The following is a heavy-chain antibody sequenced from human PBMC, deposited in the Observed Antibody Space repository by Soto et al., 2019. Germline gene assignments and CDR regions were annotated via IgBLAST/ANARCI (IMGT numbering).Heavy chain of an antibody. J-gene: IGHJ4*02. CDR1: GGTFSSYA. CDR3: ASALGITGTTTQFDY. CDR2: IIPIFGTA. D-gene: IGHD1-7*01. Sequence: SVKVSCKASGGTFSSYAISWVRQAPGQGLEWMGGIIPIFGTANYAQKFQGRVTITADKSTSTAYMELSSLRSEDTAVYYCASALGITGTTTQFDYWGQGTLVTVSS. V-gene: IGHV1-69*06.